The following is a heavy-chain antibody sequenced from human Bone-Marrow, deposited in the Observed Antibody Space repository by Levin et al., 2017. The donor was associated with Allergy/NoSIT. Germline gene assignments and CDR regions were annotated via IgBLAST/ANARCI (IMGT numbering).Heavy chain of an antibody. D-gene: IGHD3-16*01. CDR3: ARSPSGSYAYPDY. CDR1: KYPFSDYA. J-gene: IGHJ4*02. V-gene: IGHV3-30*09. CDR2: ISYDGKHQ. Sequence: PGGSLRLSCAASKYPFSDYAMHWIRQAPGKGLEWVAVISYDGKHQAYADSVKGRFAISRDNSRDTAYLQMNSLRPEDTAVYFCARSPSGSYAYPDYWGQGTLVTVSS.